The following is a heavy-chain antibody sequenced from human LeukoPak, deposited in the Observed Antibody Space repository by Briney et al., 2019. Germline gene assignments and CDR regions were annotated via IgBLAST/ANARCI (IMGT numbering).Heavy chain of an antibody. V-gene: IGHV4-59*01. CDR3: ARTTEAHSWRTRYYDYYMDV. CDR1: GGYISSYY. J-gene: IGHJ6*03. Sequence: SEPLSLTCTVSGGYISSYYWSWIRQPPGKGLEWIGYIYYSGNTNYNPSLKSRVTISVDTSKNQFSLKLSSVTAADTAVYYCARTTEAHSWRTRYYDYYMDVWGKGTTVTVSS. CDR2: IYYSGNT. D-gene: IGHD6-13*01.